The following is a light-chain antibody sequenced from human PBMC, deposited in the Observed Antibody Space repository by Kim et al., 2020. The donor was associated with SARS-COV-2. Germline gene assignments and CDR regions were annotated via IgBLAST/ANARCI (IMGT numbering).Light chain of an antibody. V-gene: IGKV1-17*01. CDR3: LQHHTFPYT. Sequence: DIQMTQSPSSLSASVGDRVTITCRARHDIRNLLGWYQQQPGKAPKRLIYDASSLQSGVPSRFSGSGSGTEFTLTIGSLQPEDLATYYCLQHHTFPYTFGQGTKLEI. CDR2: DAS. CDR1: HDIRNL. J-gene: IGKJ2*01.